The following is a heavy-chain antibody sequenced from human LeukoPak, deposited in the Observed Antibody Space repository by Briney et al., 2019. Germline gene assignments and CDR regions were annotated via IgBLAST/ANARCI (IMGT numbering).Heavy chain of an antibody. D-gene: IGHD3-10*01. J-gene: IGHJ4*02. Sequence: GGSLRLSCAASGFTFSSYDMSWVRQAPGKGLEWVSAISGNGGSTYYAGSVKGRFTISRDNSKNTLYLQMNSLRAEDTAIYYCANNHYGSGTYYNPRGYWGQGTLVTVST. CDR1: GFTFSSYD. CDR2: ISGNGGST. V-gene: IGHV3-23*01. CDR3: ANNHYGSGTYYNPRGY.